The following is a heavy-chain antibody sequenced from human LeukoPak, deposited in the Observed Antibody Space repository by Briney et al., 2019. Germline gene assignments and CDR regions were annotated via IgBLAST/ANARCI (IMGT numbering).Heavy chain of an antibody. CDR3: ARLLFGEGYMDV. CDR1: GGTFSSYA. J-gene: IGHJ6*03. V-gene: IGHV1-18*01. Sequence: ASVKVSCKASGGTFSSYAISWVRQAPGQGLEWMGWISAYNGNTNYAQKLQGRVTMTTDTSTSTAYMELRSLRSDDTAVYYCARLLFGEGYMDVWGKGTTVTVSS. CDR2: ISAYNGNT. D-gene: IGHD3-10*01.